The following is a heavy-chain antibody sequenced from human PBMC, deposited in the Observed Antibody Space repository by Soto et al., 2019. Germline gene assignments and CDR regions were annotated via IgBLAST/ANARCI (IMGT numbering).Heavy chain of an antibody. CDR2: ISGRAAAI. Sequence: QVQLVESGGALVKPGGSLKLSCAASGFNITDYYMIWLRQAPGKGLEWLSYISGRAAAIYSEDSLKGRFIISRDNAKNSLYLQLNNLRVEDTAIYSCARHAARGYFFYMDVWGKGTTVTVSS. CDR3: ARHAARGYFFYMDV. CDR1: GFNITDYY. V-gene: IGHV3-11*01. D-gene: IGHD6-6*01. J-gene: IGHJ6*03.